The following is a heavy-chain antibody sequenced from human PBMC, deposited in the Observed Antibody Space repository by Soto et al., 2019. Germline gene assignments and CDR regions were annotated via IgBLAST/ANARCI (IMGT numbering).Heavy chain of an antibody. CDR1: GGTFSSYT. CDR2: IITILGIA. CDR3: ARDLGYFSGGSCYSSPHKSTNNFDY. Sequence: QVQLVQSGAEVKKPGSSVKVSCKASGGTFSSYTISWLRHAPGQGLDWMVRIITILGIANYAQKFQGRVTITADKSTSTAYMELSSVRSEDTAVSYCARDLGYFSGGSCYSSPHKSTNNFDYWGQGPLVTVSS. J-gene: IGHJ4*02. V-gene: IGHV1-69*08. D-gene: IGHD2-15*01.